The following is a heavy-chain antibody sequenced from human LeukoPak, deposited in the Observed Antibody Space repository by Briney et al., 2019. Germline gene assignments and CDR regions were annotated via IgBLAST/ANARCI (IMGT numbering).Heavy chain of an antibody. CDR1: GFSLTTYE. J-gene: IGHJ3*02. CDR2: ISSSGDSI. Sequence: PGGSLRLSCAASGFSLTTYEMSWVSQAPGKGLEWASYISSSGDSIYYADSVKGRFTISRDNAKNSLSLQMNSLRAEDTAIYYCARDRRVGATWSVGAFDIWGQGTTVTVSS. CDR3: ARDRRVGATWSVGAFDI. V-gene: IGHV3-48*03. D-gene: IGHD1-26*01.